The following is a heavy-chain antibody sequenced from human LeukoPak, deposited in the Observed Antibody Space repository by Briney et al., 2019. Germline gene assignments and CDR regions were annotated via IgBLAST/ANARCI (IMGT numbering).Heavy chain of an antibody. Sequence: ASGKVSCKASGSTFTSYGTSWVRQAPGQGLEWMGSTSAYNGNTNYAQKLQGRVTMTTDTSTSTAYMEMRSLRSDDTAVYYCERDKREWTYYGSGKWWFDPWGQGTLVTVSS. D-gene: IGHD3-10*01. CDR3: ERDKREWTYYGSGKWWFDP. CDR2: TSAYNGNT. V-gene: IGHV1-18*04. J-gene: IGHJ5*02. CDR1: GSTFTSYG.